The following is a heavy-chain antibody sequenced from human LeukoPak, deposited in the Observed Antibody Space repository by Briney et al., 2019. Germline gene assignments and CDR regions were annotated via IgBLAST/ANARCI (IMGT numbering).Heavy chain of an antibody. J-gene: IGHJ4*02. CDR2: IIPIFGTA. CDR1: GGTFSSYA. D-gene: IGHD1-26*01. Sequence: ASVKVSCKASGGTFSSYAISWVRQAPGQGLEWMGGIIPIFGTANYAQKFQGRVTITADESTSTAYMELSSLRSEDTAVYYCAREGSYGPSYNFDHWGQGTLVTVSS. V-gene: IGHV1-69*13. CDR3: AREGSYGPSYNFDH.